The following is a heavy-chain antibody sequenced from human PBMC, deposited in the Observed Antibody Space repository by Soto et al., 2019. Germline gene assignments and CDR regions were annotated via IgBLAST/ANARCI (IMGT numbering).Heavy chain of an antibody. CDR2: IIPILGIA. D-gene: IGHD3-3*01. CDR1: GGTFSSYT. CDR3: ARSPIRGTIFGVVSDY. V-gene: IGHV1-69*02. Sequence: ASVKVSCKASGGTFSSYTISWVRQAPGQGLEWMGRIIPILGIANYAQKFQGRVTITADKSTSTAYMELSSLRSEDTAVYYCARSPIRGTIFGVVSDYWGQGTLVTVSS. J-gene: IGHJ4*02.